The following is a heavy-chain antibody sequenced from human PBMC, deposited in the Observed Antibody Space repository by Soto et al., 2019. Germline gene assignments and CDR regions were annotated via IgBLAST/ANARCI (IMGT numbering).Heavy chain of an antibody. Sequence: QVQLVQSGAEVKKPGASVKVSCKASGYTFTSYGISWVRQAPGQGLEWMGWISAYNGNTNYAQKLQGRVTMTTDTSTSTAYMELRSLRSDDTAVYYCAREIGRAAAGNDAGDYYYYYYGMDVWGQGTTVTVSS. V-gene: IGHV1-18*01. J-gene: IGHJ6*02. D-gene: IGHD6-13*01. CDR1: GYTFTSYG. CDR2: ISAYNGNT. CDR3: AREIGRAAAGNDAGDYYYYYYGMDV.